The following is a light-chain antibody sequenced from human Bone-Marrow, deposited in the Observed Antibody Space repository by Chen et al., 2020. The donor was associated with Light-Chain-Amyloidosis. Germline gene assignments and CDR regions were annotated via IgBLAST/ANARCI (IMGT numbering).Light chain of an antibody. CDR3: QVWDRSSDRPV. CDR1: NIGPTS. J-gene: IGLJ3*02. Sequence: SYVLTHPSSVSVATGQTATIACGGNNIGPTSVHWYQQTPGQAPLLVVYDDSDRPSGIPERLSGSNSGNTATLTISRVEAGDEADYYCQVWDRSSDRPVFGGGTKLTVL. CDR2: DDS. V-gene: IGLV3-21*02.